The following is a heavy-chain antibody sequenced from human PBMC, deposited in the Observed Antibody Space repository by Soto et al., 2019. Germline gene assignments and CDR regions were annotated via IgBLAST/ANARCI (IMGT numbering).Heavy chain of an antibody. CDR1: GGTFSSYA. Sequence: SVKVSCKASGGTFSSYAISWVRQAPGKGLECMGGIIPIFGTANYAQKFQGRVTITADESTSTAYMELSSLRSEDTAVYYCARDLGITYYDFWSGYLYGMDVWGQGTT. D-gene: IGHD3-3*01. J-gene: IGHJ6*02. V-gene: IGHV1-69*13. CDR3: ARDLGITYYDFWSGYLYGMDV. CDR2: IIPIFGTA.